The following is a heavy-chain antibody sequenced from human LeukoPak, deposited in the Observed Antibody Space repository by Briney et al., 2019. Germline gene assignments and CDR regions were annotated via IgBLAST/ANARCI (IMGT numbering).Heavy chain of an antibody. J-gene: IGHJ5*02. Sequence: GASVKVSCKASGYTFTGYYMHWVRQAPGQGLEWMGWISAYNGNTNYAQKLQGRVTMTTDTSTSTAYMELRSLRSDDTAVYYCARDRVYWFDPWGQGTLVTVSS. CDR3: ARDRVYWFDP. D-gene: IGHD2-8*01. V-gene: IGHV1-18*04. CDR2: ISAYNGNT. CDR1: GYTFTGYY.